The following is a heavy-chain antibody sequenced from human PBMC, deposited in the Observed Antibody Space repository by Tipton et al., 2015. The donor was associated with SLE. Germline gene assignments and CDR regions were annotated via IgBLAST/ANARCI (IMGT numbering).Heavy chain of an antibody. CDR1: GFTFSSYA. V-gene: IGHV3-30-3*01. CDR3: ARGDYYGSGSYEDY. Sequence: SLRLSCAASGFTFSSYAMHWVRQAPGKGLEWVAVISYDGSNKYYADSVKGRFTISRDNSKNTLYLQMNSLRAEDTAVYYCARGDYYGSGSYEDYWGQGTLVTVSS. D-gene: IGHD3-10*01. CDR2: ISYDGSNK. J-gene: IGHJ4*02.